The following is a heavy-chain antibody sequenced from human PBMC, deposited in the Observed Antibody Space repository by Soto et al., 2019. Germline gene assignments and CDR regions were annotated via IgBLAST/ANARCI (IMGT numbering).Heavy chain of an antibody. Sequence: SETLSLTCTVSGGSTSSGDYYWSWIRQPPGKGLEWIGYIYYSGSTYYNPSLKSRVTISVDTSKNQFSLKLSSVTAADTAVYYCASGGSGYYSFDYWGQGTLVTVSS. CDR3: ASGGSGYYSFDY. V-gene: IGHV4-30-4*01. D-gene: IGHD3-22*01. CDR2: IYYSGST. CDR1: GGSTSSGDYY. J-gene: IGHJ4*02.